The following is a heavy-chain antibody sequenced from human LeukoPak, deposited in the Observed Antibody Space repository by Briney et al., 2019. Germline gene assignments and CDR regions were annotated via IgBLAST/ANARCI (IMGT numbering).Heavy chain of an antibody. V-gene: IGHV3-53*01. CDR2: IYSGGST. CDR3: ARQVDFSSGWSNWFDP. CDR1: GFTVSPNY. J-gene: IGHJ5*02. Sequence: GGSLRLSCAASGFTVSPNYMSWVRQAPGKGLEWVSVIYSGGSTYYADSVKGRFTISRDNSKHTLYLQMNSLRADDTAVYYCARQVDFSSGWSNWFDPWGQGTLVTVSS. D-gene: IGHD6-19*01.